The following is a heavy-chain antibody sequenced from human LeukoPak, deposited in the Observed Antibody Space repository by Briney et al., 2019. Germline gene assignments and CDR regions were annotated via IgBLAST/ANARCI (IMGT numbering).Heavy chain of an antibody. V-gene: IGHV6-1*01. CDR2: TYYRSKWYN. Sequence: SQTLSLTCAISGDSVSSNSAAWNWIRQSPSRGLEWLGRTYYRSKWYNDYAVSVKSRISINPDTSKNRISLQLKSVTPEDTAVYYCARGRGYCSGGSCYVFDYWGQGTLVTVSS. D-gene: IGHD2-15*01. J-gene: IGHJ4*02. CDR1: GDSVSSNSAA. CDR3: ARGRGYCSGGSCYVFDY.